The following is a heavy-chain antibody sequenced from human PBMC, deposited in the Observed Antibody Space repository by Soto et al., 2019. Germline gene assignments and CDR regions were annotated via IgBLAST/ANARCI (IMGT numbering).Heavy chain of an antibody. CDR2: IYWHDDK. CDR3: AHRGGATVGLYYFDY. CDR1: GFSLSTTGVG. Sequence: QITLKESGPTLVKPTQTLTLTCTFSGFSLSTTGVGVSWIRQPSGKALEWLALIYWHDDKRYSPSLKSRLTISKDTSKNQVVLTRTNRDPVDTATYYCAHRGGATVGLYYFDYWGQGALVTVSS. V-gene: IGHV2-5*01. D-gene: IGHD3-16*01. J-gene: IGHJ4*02.